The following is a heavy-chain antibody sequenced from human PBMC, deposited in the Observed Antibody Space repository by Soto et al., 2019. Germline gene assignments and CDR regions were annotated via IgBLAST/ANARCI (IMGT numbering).Heavy chain of an antibody. CDR3: ARVGVLCSGGSCYSVGAFDI. CDR1: GFTFSSYW. J-gene: IGHJ3*02. V-gene: IGHV3-74*01. CDR2: INSDGSST. Sequence: EVQLVESGGGLVQPGGSLRLSCAASGFTFSSYWMHWVRQAPGKGLVWVSRINSDGSSTSYADSVKGRFTISRDNAKNTLYLQMNRLRAEDTAVYYCARVGVLCSGGSCYSVGAFDIWGQGTMVTVSS. D-gene: IGHD2-15*01.